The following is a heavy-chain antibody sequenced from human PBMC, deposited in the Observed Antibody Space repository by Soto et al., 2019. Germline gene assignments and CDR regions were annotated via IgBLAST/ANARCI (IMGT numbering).Heavy chain of an antibody. CDR2: IIPILGIA. D-gene: IGHD4-17*01. CDR3: ARDGYGGKNYVAFDI. J-gene: IGHJ3*02. V-gene: IGHV1-69*08. Sequence: QVQLVQSGAEVKKPGSSVKVSCKASGGTFSSYTISWVRQAPGQGLEWMGRIIPILGIANYAQKFQGRVTITADKSTSTAYMELSRQRSEDTDVYYCARDGYGGKNYVAFDIWGQGKMVTVSS. CDR1: GGTFSSYT.